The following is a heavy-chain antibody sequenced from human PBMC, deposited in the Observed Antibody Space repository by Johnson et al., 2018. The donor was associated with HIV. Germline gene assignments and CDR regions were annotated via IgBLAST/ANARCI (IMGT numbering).Heavy chain of an antibody. CDR3: ARAYNYPI. J-gene: IGHJ3*02. Sequence: EQLVESGGDMVQPGRSLRLSCAASGFTLSDYWMHWVRQGTGKGLAWVARVNSDGYSTSYAGSVKGRFTISRDNAKNTLFLEMNSLRVEDTAVYYCARAYNYPIWGQGTRLTVSS. D-gene: IGHD1-1*01. V-gene: IGHV3-74*02. CDR2: VNSDGYST. CDR1: GFTLSDYW.